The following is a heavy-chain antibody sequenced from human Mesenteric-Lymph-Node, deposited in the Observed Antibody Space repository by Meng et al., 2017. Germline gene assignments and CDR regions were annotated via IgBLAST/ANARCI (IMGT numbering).Heavy chain of an antibody. CDR2: ISSSSSYI. J-gene: IGHJ1*01. D-gene: IGHD3-10*01. Sequence: GESLKISCAASGFTFSSYSMNWVRQAPGKGLEWVSSISSSSSYIYYADSVKGRFTISRDNAKNSLYLQMNSLRAEDTAVYYCARARNYYGSGSYGPKYFQHWGQGTQVTVSS. CDR1: GFTFSSYS. CDR3: ARARNYYGSGSYGPKYFQH. V-gene: IGHV3-21*01.